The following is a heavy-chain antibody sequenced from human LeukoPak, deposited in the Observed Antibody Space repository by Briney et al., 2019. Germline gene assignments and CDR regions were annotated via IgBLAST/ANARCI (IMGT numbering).Heavy chain of an antibody. CDR3: ARDGAPRDILRFLEWLPRNAFDI. Sequence: GGSLRLSCAASGFTFSSYAMHWGRQAPGKGLEWVAVISYDGSNKYYADSVKGRFTISRDNSKNTLYLQMNSLRAEDTAVYSCARDGAPRDILRFLEWLPRNAFDIWGQGTMVTVSS. CDR2: ISYDGSNK. D-gene: IGHD3-3*01. J-gene: IGHJ3*02. V-gene: IGHV3-30*01. CDR1: GFTFSSYA.